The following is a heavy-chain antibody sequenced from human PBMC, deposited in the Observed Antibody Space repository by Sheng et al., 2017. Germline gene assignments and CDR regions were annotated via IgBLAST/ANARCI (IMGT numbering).Heavy chain of an antibody. CDR3: AREWWYYDSSDKTNFDY. J-gene: IGHJ4*02. CDR1: GGTFSSYT. Sequence: QVQLVQSGAEVKKPGSSVKVSCKASGGTFSSYTISWVRQAPGQGLEWMGRIIPILGIANYAQKFQGRVTITADKSTSTAYMELSSLRSEDTAVYYCAREWWYYDSSDKTNFDYWGQGTLVTVSS. V-gene: IGHV1-69*08. D-gene: IGHD3-22*01. CDR2: IIPILGIA.